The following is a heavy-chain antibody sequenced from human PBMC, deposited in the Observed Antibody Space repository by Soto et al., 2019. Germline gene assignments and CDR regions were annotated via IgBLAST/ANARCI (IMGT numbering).Heavy chain of an antibody. CDR3: ARDKTSRPYYDILTGSYGMDV. CDR2: IYYSGST. J-gene: IGHJ6*02. D-gene: IGHD3-9*01. CDR1: GGSISSYY. Sequence: PSETLSLTCTVSGGSISSYYWSWIRQPPGKGLEWIGYIYYSGSTNYNPSLKSRVTISVDTSKNQFSLKLSSVTAADTAVYYCARDKTSRPYYDILTGSYGMDVWGQGTTVTVSS. V-gene: IGHV4-59*01.